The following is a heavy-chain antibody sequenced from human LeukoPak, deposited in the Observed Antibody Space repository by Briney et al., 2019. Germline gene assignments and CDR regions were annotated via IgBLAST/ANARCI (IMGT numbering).Heavy chain of an antibody. V-gene: IGHV4-61*01. J-gene: IGHJ6*02. CDR1: GGSVSNGSYY. D-gene: IGHD6-13*01. CDR3: ARNQQPSPYYGMDV. CDR2: IYYSGST. Sequence: PSETLSHTCTVSGGSVSNGSYYWSWIRQPPGKGLEWIGYIYYSGSTNYDPSLKSRVTISVDTSKNQFSLKLSSVTAADTAVYYCARNQQPSPYYGMDVWGQGTTVTVSS.